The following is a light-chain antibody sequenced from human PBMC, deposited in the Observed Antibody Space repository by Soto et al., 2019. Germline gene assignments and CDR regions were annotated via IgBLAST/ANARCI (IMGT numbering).Light chain of an antibody. V-gene: IGLV1-40*01. CDR1: SSNLGARYD. CDR3: QSYDKSLSGSV. Sequence: QSVLTQPPTVSGAPGQTVTISCTGSSSNLGARYDVHWYQQVPGKAPKLLIFGSSDRASGVPDRFSGSKSGTSASLAFTGLQADDEATYSCQSYDKSLSGSVFGGGTKLTVL. CDR2: GSS. J-gene: IGLJ3*02.